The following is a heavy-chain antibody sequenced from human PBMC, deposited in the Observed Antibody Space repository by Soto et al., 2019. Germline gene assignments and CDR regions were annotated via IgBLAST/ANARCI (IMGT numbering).Heavy chain of an antibody. V-gene: IGHV4-39*01. D-gene: IGHD3-22*01. CDR2: IYYSGST. CDR3: ARSTHDSSGYYLNWFDP. Sequence: PSETLSLTCTVSGGSISSSSYYWGRIRQPPGKGLEWIGSIYYSGSTYYNPSLKSRVTISVDTSKNQFSLKLSSVTAADTAVYYCARSTHDSSGYYLNWFDPWGQGTLVTVSS. J-gene: IGHJ5*02. CDR1: GGSISSSSYY.